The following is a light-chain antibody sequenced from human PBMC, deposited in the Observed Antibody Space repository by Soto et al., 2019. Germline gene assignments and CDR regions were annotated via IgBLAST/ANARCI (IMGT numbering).Light chain of an antibody. V-gene: IGKV1-9*01. J-gene: IGKJ5*01. CDR2: AAS. Sequence: ILLTQSPSSLSASVGDRVTITCRASQGIDTSLAWYQQKPGKAPKLLIYAASNFQSGVPSRFSGSGSGTHFTLSISSLQPEDFATYYCQQLHGYPITFGQGTRWRL. CDR3: QQLHGYPIT. CDR1: QGIDTS.